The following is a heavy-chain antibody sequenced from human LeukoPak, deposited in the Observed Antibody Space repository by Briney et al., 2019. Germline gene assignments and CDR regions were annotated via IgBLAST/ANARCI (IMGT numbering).Heavy chain of an antibody. Sequence: SETLCLTCAVSRFSISSGYYWGWIRQPPGKGLEWIGSIYHSGSTYYNPSLKSRVTISVDTSKNQFSLKMSSVTAADTAVYYCASGYNYGYPFDSWGQGTLVTVSS. CDR2: IYHSGST. CDR3: ASGYNYGYPFDS. CDR1: RFSISSGYY. J-gene: IGHJ4*02. D-gene: IGHD5-18*01. V-gene: IGHV4-38-2*01.